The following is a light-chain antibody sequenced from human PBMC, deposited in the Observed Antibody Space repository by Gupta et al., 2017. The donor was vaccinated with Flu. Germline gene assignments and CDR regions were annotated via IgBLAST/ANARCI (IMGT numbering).Light chain of an antibody. CDR2: DVT. Sequence: QPALTQPASVSGSPGDSITISCPGPSSDVGNSDYVSWYQQDPGKAPKLLIYDVTNRPSGVSSRFSGSKSGNTASLTISGLQAEDETDYYCSSYTSTTTFYVFGTGTRVTVL. CDR3: SSYTSTTTFYV. V-gene: IGLV2-14*01. J-gene: IGLJ1*01. CDR1: SSDVGNSDY.